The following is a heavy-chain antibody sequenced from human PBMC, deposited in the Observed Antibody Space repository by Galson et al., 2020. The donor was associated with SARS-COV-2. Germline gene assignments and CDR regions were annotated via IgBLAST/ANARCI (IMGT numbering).Heavy chain of an antibody. V-gene: IGHV3-30*04. D-gene: IGHD3-9*01. J-gene: IGHJ4*02. CDR1: GFSFSNYA. CDR3: VRDYDISTGYFRGLFDY. Sequence: GGSLRLSCAASGFSFSNYAMHWVRQAPGKGLEWVAVISYDGSNEYSADSVRGRFTISRDNSENTLYLQMNSLRLEDTAVYYCVRDYDISTGYFRGLFDYWGQGTLVTVSS. CDR2: ISYDGSNE.